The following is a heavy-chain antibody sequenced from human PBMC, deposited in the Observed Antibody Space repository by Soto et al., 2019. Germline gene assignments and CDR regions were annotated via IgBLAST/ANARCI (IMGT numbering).Heavy chain of an antibody. CDR3: ARDGGPPWYYGSGFHWFDP. J-gene: IGHJ5*02. Sequence: SVKVSCKTSGFTFSSSAVHWVRQARGHRLQWIGWIDVGSANANYSQKLQGRVTITRDTSASTAYMELRSLRSEDTAMYYCARDGGPPWYYGSGFHWFDPWGQGTLVTVSS. CDR2: IDVGSANA. D-gene: IGHD3-10*01. CDR1: GFTFSSSA. V-gene: IGHV1-58*01.